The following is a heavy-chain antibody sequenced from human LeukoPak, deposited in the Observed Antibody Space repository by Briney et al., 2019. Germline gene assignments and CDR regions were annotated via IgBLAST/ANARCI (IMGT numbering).Heavy chain of an antibody. J-gene: IGHJ4*02. CDR2: INHSGST. V-gene: IGHV4-34*01. Sequence: SETLSLTCAVYGGSFSGYYWSWIRQPPGKGLEWIGEINHSGSTNYNPSLKSRVTISVDTSKNQFSLKLSSVTAADTAVYYCARGVLLPDYWGQGTLVTVSS. D-gene: IGHD3-22*01. CDR3: ARGVLLPDY. CDR1: GGSFSGYY.